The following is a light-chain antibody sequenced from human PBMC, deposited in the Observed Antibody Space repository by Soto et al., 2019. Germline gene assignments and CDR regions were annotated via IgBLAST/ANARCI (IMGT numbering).Light chain of an antibody. Sequence: EILLTQSPATLSLSPGERATLSCRASQSVSSYLAWYQQKPGQAPRLLIYDASNRATGIPARSSGSGSGTDFTLTISSLEPEDFAVYYCQQRSNWPRTFGEGTKVDIK. V-gene: IGKV3-11*01. CDR1: QSVSSY. J-gene: IGKJ1*01. CDR2: DAS. CDR3: QQRSNWPRT.